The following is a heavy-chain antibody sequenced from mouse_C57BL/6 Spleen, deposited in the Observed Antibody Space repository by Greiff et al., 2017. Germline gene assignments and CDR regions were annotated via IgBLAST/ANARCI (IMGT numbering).Heavy chain of an antibody. CDR1: GFTFSDYY. V-gene: IGHV5-16*01. CDR2: INYDGSST. Sequence: EVHLVESEGGLVQPGSSMKLSCTASGFTFSDYYMAWVRQVPEKGLEWVANINYDGSSTYYLDSLKSRFIISRDNAKNILYLQMSSLKSEDTATYYCARIPYYYGSSLYFDYWGQGTTRTVSS. J-gene: IGHJ2*01. D-gene: IGHD1-1*01. CDR3: ARIPYYYGSSLYFDY.